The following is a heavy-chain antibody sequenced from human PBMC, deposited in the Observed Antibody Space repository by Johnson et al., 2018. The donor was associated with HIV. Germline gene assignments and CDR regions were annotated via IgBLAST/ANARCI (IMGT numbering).Heavy chain of an antibody. J-gene: IGHJ3*02. CDR2: ISYDGSEN. CDR3: AKDEGKGFRDLEGYAFDI. Sequence: QVQLVESGGGLIQPGGSLRLSCAASGFTISSNYMSWVRQAPGKGLEWVAVISYDGSENNYADSVKGRFTISRDNSENTLYRQMNSLRAEDTAVYYCAKDEGKGFRDLEGYAFDIWGQGTMVTVSS. CDR1: GFTISSNY. D-gene: IGHD3-10*01. V-gene: IGHV3-30*18.